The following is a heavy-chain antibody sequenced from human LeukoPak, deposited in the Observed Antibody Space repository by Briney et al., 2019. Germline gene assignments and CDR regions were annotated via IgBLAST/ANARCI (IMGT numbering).Heavy chain of an antibody. CDR3: ARERQQLVKFAFDI. J-gene: IGHJ3*02. V-gene: IGHV4-39*07. CDR1: GGSISSSSYY. Sequence: PSETLSLTCTVSGGSISSSSYYWGWIRQPPGKGLEWIGRIYTSGSTNYNPSLKSRVTISVDTSKNQFSLKLSSVTAADTAVYYCARERQQLVKFAFDIWGRGTMVTVSS. D-gene: IGHD6-13*01. CDR2: IYTSGST.